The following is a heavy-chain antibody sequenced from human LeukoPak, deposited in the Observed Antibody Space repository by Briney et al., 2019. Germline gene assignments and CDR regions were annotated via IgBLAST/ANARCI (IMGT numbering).Heavy chain of an antibody. D-gene: IGHD2-21*01. CDR1: GYNFSDYL. CDR2: IKPKTGAT. CDR3: ARDRVSGVIEWGFDI. J-gene: IGHJ4*02. Sequence: ASVKVSCKASGYNFSDYLLNWVRQAPGQGLESVGWIKPKTGATNFPQKFQGRVTMTTDTSINTAYLELSSLKSDDTAVYFCARDRVSGVIEWGFDIWGQGTLVTVSS. V-gene: IGHV1-2*02.